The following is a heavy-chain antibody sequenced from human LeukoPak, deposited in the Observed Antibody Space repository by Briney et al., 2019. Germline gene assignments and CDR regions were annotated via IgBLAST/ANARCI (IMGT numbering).Heavy chain of an antibody. D-gene: IGHD6-13*01. CDR1: GVTFSSYC. J-gene: IGHJ4*02. V-gene: IGHV3-7*01. Sequence: GGSLRLSCAASGVTFSSYCMTWVRQAPGKGLEWVANIKQDGSGKYYVDSVKGRFTISRDNAKNSLYLQMNSLRAEDTAVYYCARSPYSSTWYDLYYFDYWGQGTLVTVSS. CDR2: IKQDGSGK. CDR3: ARSPYSSTWYDLYYFDY.